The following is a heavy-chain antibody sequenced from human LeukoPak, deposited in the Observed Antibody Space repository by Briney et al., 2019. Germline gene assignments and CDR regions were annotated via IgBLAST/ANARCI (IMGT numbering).Heavy chain of an antibody. CDR1: GFNVSGNY. V-gene: IGHV3-53*01. CDR2: IYTGGGT. CDR3: ARARQWLGVFDP. D-gene: IGHD6-19*01. Sequence: GGSLRLSCAASGFNVSGNYMSWVRQAPGKGLEWVSVIYTGGGTDYADSVKGRFTISRDNSKNTLYLQMNSPRTEDTAVYYCARARQWLGVFDPWGQGTLVTVSS. J-gene: IGHJ5*02.